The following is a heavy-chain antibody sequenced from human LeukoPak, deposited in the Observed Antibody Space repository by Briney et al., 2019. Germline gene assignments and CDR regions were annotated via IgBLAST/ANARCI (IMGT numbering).Heavy chain of an antibody. CDR1: GYTFTSYG. CDR3: ARATPIAAAANEGDFDY. Sequence: ASVKVSCKASGYTFTSYGISWVRQAPGQGLEWMGIINPSGGSTSYAQKFQGRVTMTRDTSTSTVYMELSSLRSEDTAVYYCARATPIAAAANEGDFDYWGQGTLVTVSS. J-gene: IGHJ4*02. CDR2: INPSGGST. D-gene: IGHD6-13*01. V-gene: IGHV1-46*01.